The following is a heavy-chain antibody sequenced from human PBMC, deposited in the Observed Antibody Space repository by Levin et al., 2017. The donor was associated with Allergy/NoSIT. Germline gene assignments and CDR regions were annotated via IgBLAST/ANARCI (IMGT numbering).Heavy chain of an antibody. CDR1: GFTFSGSI. J-gene: IGHJ4*02. CDR2: IRTKTDNYAT. V-gene: IGHV3-73*01. Sequence: GGSLRLSCATSGFTFSGSIMHWVRQASGKGLEWVGRIRTKTDNYATTYGASMKGRFTISRDDSQNTASLQMNRPKTEDTAVYYCYMDDYGGKGGDYWGQGTLVTVSS. CDR3: YMDDYGGKGGDY. D-gene: IGHD4-23*01.